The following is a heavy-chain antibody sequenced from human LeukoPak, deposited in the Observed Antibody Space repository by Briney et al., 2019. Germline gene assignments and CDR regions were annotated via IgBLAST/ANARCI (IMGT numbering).Heavy chain of an antibody. D-gene: IGHD5-12*01. V-gene: IGHV3-11*04. Sequence: LSLTCAVYGGSFSGYYWSWIRQAPGKGLEWVSYISSSSSTIYYADSVKGRFTISRDNAKNSLYLQMNSLRDEDTAVYYCARVLSGYGDDYWGQGTLVTVSS. J-gene: IGHJ4*02. CDR2: ISSSSSTI. CDR3: ARVLSGYGDDY. CDR1: GGSFSGYY.